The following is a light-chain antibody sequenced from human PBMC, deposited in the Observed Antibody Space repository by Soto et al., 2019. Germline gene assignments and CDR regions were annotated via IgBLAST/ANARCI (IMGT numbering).Light chain of an antibody. CDR1: SSDVGRYNY. CDR2: DVT. J-gene: IGLJ1*01. V-gene: IGLV2-11*01. Sequence: QSALTQPRSVSGSPGQSVTISCTGTSSDVGRYNYVSWYQQHPGKAPKLIIYDVTKRPSGVPDRFSGSKSGNTASLTISGLQAEDEADYYCCSYAGSYTHVFGTGTKVPS. CDR3: CSYAGSYTHV.